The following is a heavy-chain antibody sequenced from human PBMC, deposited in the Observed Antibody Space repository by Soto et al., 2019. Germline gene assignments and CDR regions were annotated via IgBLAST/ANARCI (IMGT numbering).Heavy chain of an antibody. CDR1: GFTFSSYG. CDR2: ISYDGSNK. V-gene: IGHV3-30*03. CDR3: VSQGDVAAAVAYYFDY. Sequence: GGSLRLSCAASGFTFSSYGMHWVRQAPGKGLEWVAVISYDGSNKYYADSVKGRFTISRDNSKNTLYLQMNSLRAEDTAVYYCVSQGDVAAAVAYYFDYWGQGTLVTVSS. D-gene: IGHD6-13*01. J-gene: IGHJ4*02.